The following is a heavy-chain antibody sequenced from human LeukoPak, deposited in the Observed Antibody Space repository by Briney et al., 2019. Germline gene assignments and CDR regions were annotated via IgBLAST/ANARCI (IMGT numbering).Heavy chain of an antibody. CDR1: GFTFSSYG. D-gene: IGHD5-12*01. Sequence: GRSLRLSCAASGFTFSSYGMHWVRQAPGKGLEWVAVISYDGSNKYYADSVKGRFTISRDNSKNTLHLQMNSLRAEDTAVYYCAKGAGGGYDDYFDYWGQGTLVTVSS. J-gene: IGHJ4*02. V-gene: IGHV3-30*18. CDR3: AKGAGGGYDDYFDY. CDR2: ISYDGSNK.